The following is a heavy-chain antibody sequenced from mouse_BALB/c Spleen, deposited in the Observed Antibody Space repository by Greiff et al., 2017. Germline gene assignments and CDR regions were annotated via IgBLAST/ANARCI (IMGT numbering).Heavy chain of an antibody. D-gene: IGHD3-1*01. V-gene: IGHV1S81*02. CDR3: ERVGYQPPYAMDY. CDR2: INPSNGRT. CDR1: GFTFTSYW. J-gene: IGHJ4*01. Sequence: VQLQQPGADLVKPGASVNLSCKASGFTFTSYWMHWVRQRPGHGLEWIGEINPSNGRTNSNEKFNSKATLTVDKSTSTAYMQLSSLTSEDSAVYACERVGYQPPYAMDYWGQGTSVTVSS.